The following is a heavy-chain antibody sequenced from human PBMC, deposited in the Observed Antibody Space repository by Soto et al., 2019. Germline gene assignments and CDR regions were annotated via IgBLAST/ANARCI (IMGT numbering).Heavy chain of an antibody. Sequence: GGSLRLSCAASGFIFSNSAMSWVRQAPGKGLEWVSAVSRNGGSTYYADSVKGRFTISRDISKDTLYLQMNSLRAEDTAEYYCAKHDYGDYDFDYWGQGTLVTVSS. J-gene: IGHJ4*02. D-gene: IGHD4-17*01. CDR3: AKHDYGDYDFDY. CDR2: VSRNGGST. V-gene: IGHV3-23*01. CDR1: GFIFSNSA.